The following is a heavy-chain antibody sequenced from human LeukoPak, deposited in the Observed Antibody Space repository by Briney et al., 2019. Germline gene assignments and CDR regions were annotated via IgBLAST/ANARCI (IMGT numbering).Heavy chain of an antibody. J-gene: IGHJ3*02. CDR1: GYSISSGYY. V-gene: IGHV4-38-2*02. Sequence: PSETLSLTCTVSGYSISSGYYWGWIRQPPGKGLEWIGSIYHSGSTYYNPSLKSRVTISVDTSKNQFSLKLSSVTAADTAVYYCAREYSSFRRAFDIWGQGTMVTVSS. CDR3: AREYSSFRRAFDI. CDR2: IYHSGST. D-gene: IGHD6-6*01.